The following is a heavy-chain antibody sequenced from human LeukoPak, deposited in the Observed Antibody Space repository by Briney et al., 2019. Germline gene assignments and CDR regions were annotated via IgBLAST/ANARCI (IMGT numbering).Heavy chain of an antibody. Sequence: ASVKVSCKASGYTFTSYGISWVRQAPGQGLEWMGWISAYNGNTNYAQKLQGRVTMTTDTSTSTAYMELRSLRSDDTAVYYCKVERARWLVSAGSYYYYGMDVWGQGTTVTVSS. D-gene: IGHD6-19*01. CDR3: KVERARWLVSAGSYYYYGMDV. J-gene: IGHJ6*02. V-gene: IGHV1-18*01. CDR2: ISAYNGNT. CDR1: GYTFTSYG.